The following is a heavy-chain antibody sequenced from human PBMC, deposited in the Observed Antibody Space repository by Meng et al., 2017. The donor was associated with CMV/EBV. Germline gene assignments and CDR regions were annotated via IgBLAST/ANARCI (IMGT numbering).Heavy chain of an antibody. J-gene: IGHJ6*02. CDR2: ISHSGSA. Sequence: SETLSLTCTVSGYSISSGYYWGWIRQPPGKGLEWIGSISHSGSAYYDPSLKSRVTISVDRSKNQISLKLNSVTAADTAVYYCARLLPRIAPAGRTYGVDVWDQGTTVTVSS. V-gene: IGHV4-38-2*02. CDR1: GYSISSGYY. CDR3: ARLLPRIAPAGRTYGVDV. D-gene: IGHD6-13*01.